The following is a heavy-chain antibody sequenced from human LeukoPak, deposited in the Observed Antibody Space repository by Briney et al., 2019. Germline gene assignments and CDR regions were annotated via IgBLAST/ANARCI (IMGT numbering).Heavy chain of an antibody. CDR1: GYTFTAYY. V-gene: IGHV1-2*02. J-gene: IGHJ5*02. CDR2: INPNSGTT. CDR3: ASIAARRDLRPPVP. D-gene: IGHD6-6*01. Sequence: ASVKVSCEATGYTFTAYYMQWVRQAPGQGLEWMGWINPNSGTTNCAQKLQGRVTMTRDTSISTAYMELNRLRSDDTAIYYCASIAARRDLRPPVPWGQGTLVTVSS.